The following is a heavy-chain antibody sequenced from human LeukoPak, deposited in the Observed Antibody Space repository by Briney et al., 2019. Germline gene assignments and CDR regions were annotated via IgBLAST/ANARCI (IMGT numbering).Heavy chain of an antibody. CDR2: ISYDGSNK. V-gene: IGHV3-30-3*01. Sequence: PGGSLRLSCAASGFTFSSYAMHWVRQAPGKGLEWVAVISYDGSNKYYADSVKGRFTISRDNSKNTLYLQMNSLRAEDTAVYYCASPNRFSTKLERRELALDYWGQGTLVTVSS. J-gene: IGHJ4*02. CDR3: ASPNRFSTKLERRELALDY. D-gene: IGHD1-1*01. CDR1: GFTFSSYA.